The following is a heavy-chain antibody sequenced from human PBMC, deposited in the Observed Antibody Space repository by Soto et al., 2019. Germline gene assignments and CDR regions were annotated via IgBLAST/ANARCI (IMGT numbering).Heavy chain of an antibody. CDR3: GRVRSHALDV. J-gene: IGHJ6*02. Sequence: QVQLVQSGAEVKKPGASVKISCKASGYTFTSHFIHWVRQAPGQGLEWMAIINPYDGGTNYAQNFQGRVTMTRDTSTNTVYLELSSLRSEDTAVYYCGRVRSHALDVWGQGSTVTVSS. CDR2: INPYDGGT. V-gene: IGHV1-46*03. CDR1: GYTFTSHF.